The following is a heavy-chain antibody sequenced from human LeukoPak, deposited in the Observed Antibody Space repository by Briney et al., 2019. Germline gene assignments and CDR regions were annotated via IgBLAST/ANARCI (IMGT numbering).Heavy chain of an antibody. CDR1: GFTFSSYW. D-gene: IGHD3-22*01. CDR3: AKDHVGIAMIVMVLDS. Sequence: GGSLRVSCVASGFTFSSYWMHWVRQDPRKGVVWVSRINGDGRNINYADSVRGRFTISRDNAKKTLYLEMNSLRVEDTAIYYCAKDHVGIAMIVMVLDSWGQGTLVTVSS. CDR2: INGDGRNI. V-gene: IGHV3-74*01. J-gene: IGHJ4*02.